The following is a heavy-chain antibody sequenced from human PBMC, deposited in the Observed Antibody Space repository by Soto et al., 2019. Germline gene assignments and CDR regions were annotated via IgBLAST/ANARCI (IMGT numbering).Heavy chain of an antibody. J-gene: IGHJ3*02. CDR1: GYTFTSYG. V-gene: IGHV1-18*01. Sequence: QVQLVQSGAEVKKPGASVKVSCKASGYTFTSYGISWVRQAPGQGLEWMGWISAYNGNTNYAQKLQGRVTMTTDTSTSTAYMELRSLRSDDTAVYYCARVVYYYDSSGYLSPDAFDIWGQGTMFTVSS. CDR3: ARVVYYYDSSGYLSPDAFDI. D-gene: IGHD3-22*01. CDR2: ISAYNGNT.